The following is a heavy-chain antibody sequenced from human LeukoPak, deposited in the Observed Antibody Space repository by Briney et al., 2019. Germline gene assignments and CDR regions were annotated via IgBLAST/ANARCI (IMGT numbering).Heavy chain of an antibody. V-gene: IGHV1-8*01. J-gene: IGHJ6*02. CDR2: MNPNSDNT. CDR3: ARGGVRDPVIWFGESNLDYGMDV. D-gene: IGHD3-10*01. CDR1: GYTFTSYD. Sequence: PLASVKVSCKASGYTFTSYDINWVRQATGQGLEWMGWMNPNSDNTGYAQKFQGRVTMTRNTSISTAYMELSSLRSEDTAVYYCARGGVRDPVIWFGESNLDYGMDVWGQGTTVTVSS.